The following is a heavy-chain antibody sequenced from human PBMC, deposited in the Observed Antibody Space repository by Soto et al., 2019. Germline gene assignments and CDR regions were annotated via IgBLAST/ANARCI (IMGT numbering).Heavy chain of an antibody. Sequence: EVQLEESGGGLVQPGGSLRLSCAASGFTFSSSWMHWVRQAPGKGLVWVSRINSDASTTTYADSVKGRFTISRDNAKNTLYLQMNSLRADDTAVYYCVRDGGQWGQGTLVTVSS. CDR3: VRDGGQ. CDR1: GFTFSSSW. CDR2: INSDASTT. J-gene: IGHJ4*02. V-gene: IGHV3-74*03. D-gene: IGHD3-16*01.